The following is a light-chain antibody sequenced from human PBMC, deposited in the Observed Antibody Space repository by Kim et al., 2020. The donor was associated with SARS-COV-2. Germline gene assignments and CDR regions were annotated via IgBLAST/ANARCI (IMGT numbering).Light chain of an antibody. J-gene: IGKJ2*01. CDR2: KAS. V-gene: IGKV1-5*03. Sequence: DIQMTQSPSTLSASVGDRVTITCRASQSISSWLAWYQQKPGKAPKLLIYKASSLERGVPSRFSGSGSGTEFTLTISSLQPDDFATYDCQQYNSYSTFGQGTKLEI. CDR1: QSISSW. CDR3: QQYNSYST.